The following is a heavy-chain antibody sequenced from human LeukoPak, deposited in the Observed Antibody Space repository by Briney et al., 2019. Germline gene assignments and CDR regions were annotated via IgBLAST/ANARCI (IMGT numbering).Heavy chain of an antibody. Sequence: ASVKVSCKASGYTFTGYYMHWVRQAPGQGLEWMGRINPNSGGTNYAKKFQGRVTMTRDTSISTASMELSRLRSDDTAVYYCARERSEESYWFDPWGQGTLVTVSS. CDR2: INPNSGGT. CDR3: ARERSEESYWFDP. D-gene: IGHD3-3*01. V-gene: IGHV1-2*02. CDR1: GYTFTGYY. J-gene: IGHJ5*02.